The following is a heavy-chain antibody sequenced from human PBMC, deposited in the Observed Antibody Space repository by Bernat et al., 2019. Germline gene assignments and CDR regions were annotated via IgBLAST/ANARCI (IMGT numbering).Heavy chain of an antibody. CDR1: GFTFSSYA. Sequence: EVQLLESGGGLVQPGGSLRLSCAASGFTFSSYAMSWVRQAPVKGLEWVSAISGSGGSTYSADAVKGRFTISRDNSKNTLYLQMNSLRAEDTAVYYCAKPPNTAWRPKNWFDPWGQGTLVTVSS. V-gene: IGHV3-23*01. CDR2: ISGSGGST. J-gene: IGHJ5*02. CDR3: AKPPNTAWRPKNWFDP. D-gene: IGHD2-21*02.